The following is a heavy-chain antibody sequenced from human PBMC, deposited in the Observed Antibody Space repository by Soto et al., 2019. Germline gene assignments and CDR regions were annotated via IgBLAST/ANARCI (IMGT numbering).Heavy chain of an antibody. CDR2: IYYNGST. V-gene: IGHV4-31*03. CDR3: ATDEYYGSEINFYYYAMDV. CDR1: GVSISIGGYF. J-gene: IGHJ6*02. Sequence: QVQLQESGPGLVKPSQTLSLTCTVSGVSISIGGYFWSWIRQHPGKGLEWIGHIYYNGSTFYNPSIKSRVTISVDTSKNHFSLRLTSATAADTAVYFCATDEYYGSEINFYYYAMDVWGQGTTVTVSS. D-gene: IGHD3-10*01.